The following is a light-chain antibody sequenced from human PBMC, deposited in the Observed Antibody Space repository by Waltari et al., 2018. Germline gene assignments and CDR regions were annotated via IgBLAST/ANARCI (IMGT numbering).Light chain of an antibody. CDR2: TTS. J-gene: IGKJ3*01. CDR3: QQSFSTRMDT. Sequence: DLQMTQSPSSLSASIGDRVTITCRASQTITSYLNWYRQKPGKAPELLIYTTSTLQSGVPARFIGSGSGTDFTLTISGLQPEDVGTYVCQQSFSTRMDTFGPGTKGDSK. V-gene: IGKV1-39*01. CDR1: QTITSY.